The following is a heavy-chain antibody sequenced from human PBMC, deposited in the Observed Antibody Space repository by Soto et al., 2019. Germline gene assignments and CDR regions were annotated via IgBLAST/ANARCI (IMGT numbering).Heavy chain of an antibody. J-gene: IGHJ4*02. D-gene: IGHD3-22*01. V-gene: IGHV1-46*01. CDR3: ARDSTTSYYDSSGSDY. Sequence: QVQLVQSGAEVKKPGASVKVSCKASGYTFTSYYMHWVRQAPGQGLEWMGIINPSGGSTSYAQKFQGRVTMTRDTSTSTVYMELSSLRSEDTAVYYCARDSTTSYYDSSGSDYWGQGTLVTVSS. CDR1: GYTFTSYY. CDR2: INPSGGST.